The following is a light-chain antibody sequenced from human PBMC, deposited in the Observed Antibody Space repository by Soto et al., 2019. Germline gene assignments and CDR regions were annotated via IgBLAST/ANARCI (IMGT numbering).Light chain of an antibody. V-gene: IGLV2-8*01. CDR1: SSDVGGYNY. CDR2: EVS. CDR3: SSYAGSNNLVV. J-gene: IGLJ2*01. Sequence: QSVLTQPPSASGSPGQSVTISCTGTSSDVGGYNYVSWYQQHPGKAPKLMIYEVSKRPSGVPDRFSGSKSGNTASLTVSGLQAEDEADYYCSSYAGSNNLVVFGEGTKLTVL.